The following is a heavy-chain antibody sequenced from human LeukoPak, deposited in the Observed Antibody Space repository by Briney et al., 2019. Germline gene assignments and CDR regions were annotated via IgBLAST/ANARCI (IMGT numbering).Heavy chain of an antibody. CDR1: GFTFSSYA. Sequence: GGSLRLSCAASGFTFSSYAMSWVRQAPGKGLEWVSAISGSGGSTYYADSVKGRFTISRDNSKNTLYLQMNSLRAEDTAVYYCAKGSGITIFGVVIGYWGQGTLVTVPS. CDR3: AKGSGITIFGVVIGY. CDR2: ISGSGGST. D-gene: IGHD3-3*01. V-gene: IGHV3-23*01. J-gene: IGHJ4*02.